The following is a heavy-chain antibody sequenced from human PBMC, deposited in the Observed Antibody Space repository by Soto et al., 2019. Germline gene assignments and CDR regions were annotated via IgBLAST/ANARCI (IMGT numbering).Heavy chain of an antibody. D-gene: IGHD3-3*01. CDR2: IWNDASNK. J-gene: IGHJ3*02. CDR1: GFTFSSYG. V-gene: IGHV3-33*01. Sequence: QVQLVESGGGVVQPGRSLRLSCAASGFTFSSYGMHWVRQAPGKGLEWVAMIWNDASNKYYADSVKGRFTISRDNFKNTLYLQMNSLRAEDTAVYYCATELRWNEAFDMWGQGTTVTVSS. CDR3: ATELRWNEAFDM.